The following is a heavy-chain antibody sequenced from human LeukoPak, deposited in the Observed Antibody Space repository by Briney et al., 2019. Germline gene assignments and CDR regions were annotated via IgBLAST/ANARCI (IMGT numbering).Heavy chain of an antibody. Sequence: GGSLRLSCAASGFIFSSYWMHWVRQAPGKGLEWVAVIWYDGSNKYYADSVKGRFTISRDNSKNTLYLQMNSLRAEDTAVYYCARENGMDVWGQGTTVTVSS. CDR2: IWYDGSNK. CDR3: ARENGMDV. CDR1: GFIFSSYW. J-gene: IGHJ6*02. V-gene: IGHV3-33*08.